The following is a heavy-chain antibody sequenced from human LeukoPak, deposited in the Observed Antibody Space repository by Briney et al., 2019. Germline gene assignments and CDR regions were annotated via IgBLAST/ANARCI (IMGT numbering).Heavy chain of an antibody. CDR1: GYSFTSYW. Sequence: GESLKISCKGSGYSFTSYWIGLVRQMPGKGLEWMGIIYPGDSDTRYSPSFQGQVTISADKSISTAYLQWSSLKASDTAMYYCARRRYCSGGSCYAYFDYWGQGTLVTVSS. D-gene: IGHD2-15*01. CDR2: IYPGDSDT. CDR3: ARRRYCSGGSCYAYFDY. V-gene: IGHV5-51*01. J-gene: IGHJ4*02.